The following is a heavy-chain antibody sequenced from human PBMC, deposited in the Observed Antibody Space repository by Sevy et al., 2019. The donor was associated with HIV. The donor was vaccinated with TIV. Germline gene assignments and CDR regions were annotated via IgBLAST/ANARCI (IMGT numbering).Heavy chain of an antibody. J-gene: IGHJ4*02. V-gene: IGHV1-2*02. D-gene: IGHD3-16*02. CDR3: ARDALLRGGYLDY. CDR2: INPNSGGT. Sequence: ASVKVSCKASGYTFTGYYMHWVRQAPGQGLEWMGWINPNSGGTNYEQKFQGRVTMTRDTSISKAYMELSRLRSDDTAVYYCARDALLRGGYLDYWGQGTLVTVSS. CDR1: GYTFTGYY.